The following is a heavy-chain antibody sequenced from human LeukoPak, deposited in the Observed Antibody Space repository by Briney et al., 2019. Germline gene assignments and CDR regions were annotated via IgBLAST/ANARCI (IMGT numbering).Heavy chain of an antibody. CDR3: ARGPTVTTDY. CDR2: IYSSGTT. Sequence: SETLSLTFSVSGGSMISSIHYWGWFRQPPGKGLEWVASIYSSGTTYYNPSLKSRVIISIDTSKNQFSLMVNSVVDADTAVYYCARGPTVTTDYWGQGTLVSVSS. V-gene: IGHV4-39*07. D-gene: IGHD4-17*01. CDR1: GGSMISSIHY. J-gene: IGHJ4*02.